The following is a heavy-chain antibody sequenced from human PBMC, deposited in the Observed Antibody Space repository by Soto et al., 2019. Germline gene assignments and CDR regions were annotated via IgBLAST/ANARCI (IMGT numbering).Heavy chain of an antibody. D-gene: IGHD3-3*01. Sequence: ASVKVSCKASGYTFTSYDINWVRQATGQGLEWMGWMNPNSGNTGYAQKFQGRVTMTRNTSISTAYMELSSLRSEDTAVYYCARGQQYYVFWCGFSRRYLYNYYMYVWGKGPRSTVSS. J-gene: IGHJ6*03. V-gene: IGHV1-8*01. CDR2: MNPNSGNT. CDR1: GYTFTSYD. CDR3: ARGQQYYVFWCGFSRRYLYNYYMYV.